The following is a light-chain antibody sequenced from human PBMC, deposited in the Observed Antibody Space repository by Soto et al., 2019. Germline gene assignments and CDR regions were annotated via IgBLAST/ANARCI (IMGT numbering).Light chain of an antibody. CDR1: SSNIGKNY. CDR2: DNN. Sequence: QSVLTQPPSVSAAPGQTVTISCSGSSSNIGKNYVSWYQQLPGAAPKLLIYDNNKRPSGIPDRFSGSKSGSSATLGITGLQTGDEADYYCGTWDSSLSAGLFGGGTKLTVL. J-gene: IGLJ2*01. CDR3: GTWDSSLSAGL. V-gene: IGLV1-51*01.